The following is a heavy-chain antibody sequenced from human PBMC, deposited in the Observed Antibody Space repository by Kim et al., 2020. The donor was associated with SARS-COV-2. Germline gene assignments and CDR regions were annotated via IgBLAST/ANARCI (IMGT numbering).Heavy chain of an antibody. V-gene: IGHV4-59*01. D-gene: IGHD2-15*01. Sequence: SETLSLTCTVSGGSISGYYWSWIRQPPGKGLEWIGYIYYSGSTNYNPSLKSRVTISVYTSKNQFSLRLNSVTAADTAVYYCARWPGGKDAFDIWGQGTMVTVSS. CDR3: ARWPGGKDAFDI. CDR2: IYYSGST. CDR1: GGSISGYY. J-gene: IGHJ3*02.